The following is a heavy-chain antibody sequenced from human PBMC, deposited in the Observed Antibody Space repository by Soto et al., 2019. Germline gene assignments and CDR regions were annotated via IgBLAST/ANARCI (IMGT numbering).Heavy chain of an antibody. J-gene: IGHJ3*02. V-gene: IGHV4-59*01. D-gene: IGHD2-15*01. CDR3: ARMRIYCSGGSCYPPAFDI. CDR2: IYYSGST. CDR1: GGSISSYY. Sequence: SETLSLTCTVSGGSISSYYWSWIRQPPGKGLEWIGYIYYSGSTNYNPSLKSRVTISVDTSKNQFSLKLSSVTAADTAVYYCARMRIYCSGGSCYPPAFDIWGQGTMVTVSS.